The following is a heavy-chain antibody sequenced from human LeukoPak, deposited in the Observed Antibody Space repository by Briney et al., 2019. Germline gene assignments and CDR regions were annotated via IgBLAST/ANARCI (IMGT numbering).Heavy chain of an antibody. CDR1: GLTFSSYS. D-gene: IGHD5-18*01. CDR2: ISSSDTYI. CDR3: AKESAATAMIEGPLNY. V-gene: IGHV3-21*01. Sequence: GGSLRLSCAASGLTFSSYSMNWVRQAAGKGLEWVSSISSSDTYIYHADSVKGRFTISRDNAKNSLYLQMNSLRVEDTAVYYCAKESAATAMIEGPLNYWGQGTLVAVSS. J-gene: IGHJ4*02.